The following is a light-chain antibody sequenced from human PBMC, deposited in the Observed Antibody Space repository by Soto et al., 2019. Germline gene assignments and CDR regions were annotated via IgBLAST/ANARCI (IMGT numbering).Light chain of an antibody. Sequence: DIVMTQSPDSLAVSLGERATINCKSSQSVLYSSNNNNPLAWYQQKPGQPPKLLIYWASTRQSGVPDRFSGSGSGTDFTLTISGLQAEDVAIYYCQQYYAIPWTFGQGTRVEIK. CDR1: QSVLYSSNNNNP. V-gene: IGKV4-1*01. CDR3: QQYYAIPWT. CDR2: WAS. J-gene: IGKJ1*01.